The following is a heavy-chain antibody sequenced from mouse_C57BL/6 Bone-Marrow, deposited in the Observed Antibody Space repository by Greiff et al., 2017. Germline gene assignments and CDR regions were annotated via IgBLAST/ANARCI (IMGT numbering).Heavy chain of an antibody. CDR1: GFNIKDDY. V-gene: IGHV14-4*01. J-gene: IGHJ2*01. Sequence: EVQLQQSGAELVRPGASVKLSCTASGFNIKDDYMHWVKQRPEQGLEWIGWIDPENGDTEYASKFQGKATITADTSSNTAYLQLSSLTSEDTAVYYCTSPGGYCDYWGQGTTLTVSS. CDR2: IDPENGDT. CDR3: TSPGGYCDY.